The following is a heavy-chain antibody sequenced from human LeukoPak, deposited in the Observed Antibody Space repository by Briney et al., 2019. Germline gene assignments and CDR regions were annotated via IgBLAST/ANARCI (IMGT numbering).Heavy chain of an antibody. V-gene: IGHV4-39*07. CDR1: GGSISSSSYY. CDR3: ARDQATFWFDP. CDR2: IYYSGST. Sequence: SETLSLTFTVSGGSISSSSYYWGWIRQPPGKGLEWIGSIYYSGSTYYNPSLKSRVTISVDTSKNQFSLKLSSVTAADTAVYYCARDQATFWFDPWGQGTLVTVSS. D-gene: IGHD5-12*01. J-gene: IGHJ5*02.